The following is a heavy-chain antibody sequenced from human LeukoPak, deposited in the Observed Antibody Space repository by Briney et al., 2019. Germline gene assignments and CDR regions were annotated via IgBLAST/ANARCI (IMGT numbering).Heavy chain of an antibody. J-gene: IGHJ5*02. CDR1: GFTFSTYW. V-gene: IGHV3-7*03. CDR2: IKQDGSDK. CDR3: ARQERLLWFGELVSWFDP. Sequence: GGPLRLSCAASGFTFSTYWMNWLRQAPGRGLEWVANIKQDGSDKYYVDSVKGRFTISRDNAKTSLYLQMNSLRAEDTAVYYCARQERLLWFGELVSWFDPWGQGTLVTVSS. D-gene: IGHD3-10*01.